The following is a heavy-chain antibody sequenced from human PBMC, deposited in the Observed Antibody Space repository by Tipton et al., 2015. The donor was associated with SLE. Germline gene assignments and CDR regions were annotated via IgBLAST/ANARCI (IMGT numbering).Heavy chain of an antibody. J-gene: IGHJ6*03. Sequence: TLSLTCAVSGYSISSGYYWGWIRQPPGKGLEWIGEINHSGSTNYNPSLKSRVTISVDTSKNQFSLKVTSMTAADTAVYYCARGRGSSWKTYYYYMDVWGKGTTVTVSS. CDR3: ARGRGSSWKTYYYYMDV. CDR1: GYSISSGYY. D-gene: IGHD6-13*01. CDR2: INHSGST. V-gene: IGHV4-38-2*01.